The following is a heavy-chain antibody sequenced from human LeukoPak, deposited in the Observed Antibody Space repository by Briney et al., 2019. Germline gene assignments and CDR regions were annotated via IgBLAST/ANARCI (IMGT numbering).Heavy chain of an antibody. CDR3: TREQDREAAATVVGDY. J-gene: IGHJ4*02. CDR1: GFTFSRFE. V-gene: IGHV3-48*03. Sequence: GGSLRLSCVAAGFTFSRFEMNWVRQAPGKGLEWISHISTGTYIAYTDSVKGRFTISRDNAKNSLYLQMNSLRAEDTAVYYCTREQDREAAATVVGDYWGQGTLVTVSS. D-gene: IGHD4-23*01. CDR2: ISTGTYI.